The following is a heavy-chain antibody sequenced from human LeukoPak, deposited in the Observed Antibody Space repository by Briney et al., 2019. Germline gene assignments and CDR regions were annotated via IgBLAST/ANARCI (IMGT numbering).Heavy chain of an antibody. V-gene: IGHV3-11*06. Sequence: GGSLRLSRAASGFNFSDSYMSWIRQTPGKGLEWLSHISSSSGHTNYADSLKGRLTISRDNAKNSLFLQMNSLRAEDTAVYYCSRGGGSSGPRGFDSWGQGTLVTVSS. J-gene: IGHJ5*01. D-gene: IGHD6-6*01. CDR1: GFNFSDSY. CDR2: ISSSSGHT. CDR3: SRGGGSSGPRGFDS.